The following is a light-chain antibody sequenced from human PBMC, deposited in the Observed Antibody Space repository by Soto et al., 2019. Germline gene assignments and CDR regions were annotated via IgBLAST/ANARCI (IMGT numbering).Light chain of an antibody. V-gene: IGKV1-6*01. J-gene: IGKJ1*01. CDR2: GAS. CDR3: LQDHTWPWT. Sequence: AIQMTQSPSSLSASVGDRVSLTCRASQDIGHFLSWYQHRPGKPPKLLIYGASSLHVGAPSRISGSGSGTDFTLTISSLQPEDFGTYFCLQDHTWPWTLGQGSRVAI. CDR1: QDIGHF.